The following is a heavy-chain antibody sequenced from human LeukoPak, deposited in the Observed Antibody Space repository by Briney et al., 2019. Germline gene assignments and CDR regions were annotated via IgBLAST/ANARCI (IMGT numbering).Heavy chain of an antibody. CDR2: VNNDGGYT. J-gene: IGHJ5*02. V-gene: IGHV3-74*01. CDR1: GFTFSSYW. D-gene: IGHD1-1*01. CDR3: ARDPRTIPAGLNWFDP. Sequence: PGGSLRLSCAASGFTFSSYWMHWVRQAPGKGLVWVSRVNNDGGYTSYADSVKGRFTISRDNAKNTLHLQMNGLRTEDTAVYYCARDPRTIPAGLNWFDPWGQGTLVTVSS.